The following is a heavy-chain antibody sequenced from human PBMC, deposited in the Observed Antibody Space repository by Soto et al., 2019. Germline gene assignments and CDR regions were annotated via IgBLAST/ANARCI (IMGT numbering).Heavy chain of an antibody. Sequence: GGSLRLSCAAPGFTVSSNYMSWVRQAPGKGLEWVSVIYSGGSTYYADSVKGRFTISRDNSKNTLYLQMNSLRAEDTAVYYCASPGPTSTYYYYYGMDVWGQGTTVTVSS. D-gene: IGHD3-10*01. CDR3: ASPGPTSTYYYYYGMDV. V-gene: IGHV3-53*01. CDR2: IYSGGST. CDR1: GFTVSSNY. J-gene: IGHJ6*02.